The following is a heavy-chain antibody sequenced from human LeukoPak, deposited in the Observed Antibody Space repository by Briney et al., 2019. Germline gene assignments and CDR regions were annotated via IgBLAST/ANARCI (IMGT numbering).Heavy chain of an antibody. CDR3: ASDSSGPSPYFDY. D-gene: IGHD3-22*01. V-gene: IGHV4-34*01. Sequence: SETLSLNCAVYGVSFSGYYWGWIRQPPGKGLEGIGDINHSGSTNYKPSLKSRVTISVDTSKNQFSLKLSSVTAADTGVYYCASDSSGPSPYFDYWGQGTLVTVSS. J-gene: IGHJ4*02. CDR1: GVSFSGYY. CDR2: INHSGST.